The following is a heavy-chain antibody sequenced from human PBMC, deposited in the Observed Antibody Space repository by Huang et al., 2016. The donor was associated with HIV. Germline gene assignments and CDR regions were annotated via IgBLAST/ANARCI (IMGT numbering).Heavy chain of an antibody. D-gene: IGHD1-1*01. CDR3: ARGPYVNWSVNEQNWFDP. CDR1: GDSISSGDFY. J-gene: IGHJ5*02. V-gene: IGHV4-30-4*08. CDR2: IQHSGTT. Sequence: QVQLQESGPGLVKPSQTLSLTCTVSGDSISSGDFYWSWIRQTQGKGLEWIGYIQHSGTTYQNPSLKSRVTISVDTSKNQFSLKLNSVTAADTAVYYCARGPYVNWSVNEQNWFDPWGQGTLVTVSS.